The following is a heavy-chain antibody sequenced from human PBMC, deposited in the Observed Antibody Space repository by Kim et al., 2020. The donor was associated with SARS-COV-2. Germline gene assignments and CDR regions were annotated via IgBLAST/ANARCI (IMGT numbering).Heavy chain of an antibody. CDR3: ARDRPGAAPRY. CDR2: K. V-gene: IGHV3-7*01. J-gene: IGHJ4*02. Sequence: KYYVDAGKGRLTIARDNAKNSLYLQMNSLRAEDTAVYYCARDRPGAAPRYWGQGTLVTVSS. D-gene: IGHD3-10*01.